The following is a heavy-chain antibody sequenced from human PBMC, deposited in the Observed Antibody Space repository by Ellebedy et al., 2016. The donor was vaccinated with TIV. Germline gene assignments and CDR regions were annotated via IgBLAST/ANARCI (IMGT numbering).Heavy chain of an antibody. D-gene: IGHD5-12*01. Sequence: SLKISCAASGFTFSSSWMNWVRQAPGKGLEWVSYISSSGSTIYYAESVKGRFTISRDNAKNSLYLQMNSLRADDTALYYCARDRDGYDSFYYGMDVWGQGTTVTVSS. J-gene: IGHJ6*02. V-gene: IGHV3-48*03. CDR2: ISSSGSTI. CDR1: GFTFSSSW. CDR3: ARDRDGYDSFYYGMDV.